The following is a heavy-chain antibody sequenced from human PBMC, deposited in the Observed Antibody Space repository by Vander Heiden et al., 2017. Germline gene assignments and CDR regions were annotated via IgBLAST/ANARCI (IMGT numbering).Heavy chain of an antibody. J-gene: IGHJ4*02. CDR3: AKDRMVYAILYYFDY. CDR2: ISYDGSNK. Sequence: QVQLVESGGGVVQPGRSLRLSCAASGFTFISYGMHWVRQAPGKGLEWVAVISYDGSNKYYADSVKGRFTISRDNSKNTLYLQMNSLRAEDTAVYYCAKDRMVYAILYYFDYWGQGTLVTVSS. D-gene: IGHD2-8*01. CDR1: GFTFISYG. V-gene: IGHV3-30*18.